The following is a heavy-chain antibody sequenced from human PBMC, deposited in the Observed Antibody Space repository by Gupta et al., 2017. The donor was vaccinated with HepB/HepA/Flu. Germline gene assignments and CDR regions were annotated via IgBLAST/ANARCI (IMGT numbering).Heavy chain of an antibody. CDR3: ARGTTFNH. J-gene: IGHJ4*02. Sequence: QVKLLQSGAEVKKPGASVKVSCKASGYSFTTYEISWVRQAPGQGLEWIGWISTYNGNTKYAQKFQGRVTMTTDTSTSTGFMELTSLRSDDTAVYFCARGTTFNHWGQVTLVTVSS. V-gene: IGHV1-18*01. CDR1: GYSFTTYE. D-gene: IGHD4-11*01. CDR2: ISTYNGNT.